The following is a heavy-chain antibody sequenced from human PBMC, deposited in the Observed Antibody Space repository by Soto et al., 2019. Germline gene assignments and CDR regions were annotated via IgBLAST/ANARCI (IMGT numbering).Heavy chain of an antibody. CDR3: ARYSGSYQNRFDD. V-gene: IGHV1-69*12. CDR2: IIPIFGTA. Sequence: QVQLVQTGAEVKKPGSSVKVSCKASGGTFCIYAISWVRQAPGQGLEWMGGIIPIFGTANYAQKFQGRVTITADESTSTAYMELSRLRSEDTAVYYCARYSGSYQNRFDDWGQGTMVTVSS. CDR1: GGTFCIYA. D-gene: IGHD1-26*01. J-gene: IGHJ4*02.